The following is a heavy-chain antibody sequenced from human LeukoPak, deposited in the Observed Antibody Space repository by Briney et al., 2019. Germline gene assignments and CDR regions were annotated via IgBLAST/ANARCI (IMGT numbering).Heavy chain of an antibody. CDR2: INHSGST. V-gene: IGHV4-39*07. CDR1: GGSISISSYY. Sequence: SETLSLTCTVSGGSISISSYYWGWIRQPPGKGLEWIGEINHSGSTNYNPSLKSRVTISVDTSKNQFSLKLSSVTAADTAVYYCARGSYYDILTGYYLDAFDIWGQGTMVTVSS. CDR3: ARGSYYDILTGYYLDAFDI. J-gene: IGHJ3*02. D-gene: IGHD3-9*01.